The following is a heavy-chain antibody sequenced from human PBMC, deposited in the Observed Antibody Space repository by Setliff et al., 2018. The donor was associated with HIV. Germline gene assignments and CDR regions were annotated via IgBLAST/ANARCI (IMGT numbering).Heavy chain of an antibody. CDR3: ARGGFFGVAERRAFAN. Sequence: AASVKVSCKASGGTFSSYDINWVRQAPGRGLEWMGWMNPNSGSTDYAQKFQGRVTITRDTSITTAYMELSSLRSEDTAVYYCARGGFFGVAERRAFANWGQGTLVTVS. V-gene: IGHV1-8*03. D-gene: IGHD3-3*01. CDR1: GGTFSSYD. J-gene: IGHJ4*02. CDR2: MNPNSGST.